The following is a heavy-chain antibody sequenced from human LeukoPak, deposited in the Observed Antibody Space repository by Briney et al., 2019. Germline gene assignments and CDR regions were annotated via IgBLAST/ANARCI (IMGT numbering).Heavy chain of an antibody. CDR2: IYYSGST. Sequence: SETLSLTCTVSGGSISSYYWSWIRQPPGKGLEWIAYIYYSGSTNYNPSLKSRVTISVDTSKNQFSLKLSSVTAADTAVYYCARRQYNSDSTAYYPTRRPDAFDIWGQGTMVTVSS. CDR1: GGSISSYY. CDR3: ARRQYNSDSTAYYPTRRPDAFDI. J-gene: IGHJ3*02. D-gene: IGHD3-22*01. V-gene: IGHV4-59*01.